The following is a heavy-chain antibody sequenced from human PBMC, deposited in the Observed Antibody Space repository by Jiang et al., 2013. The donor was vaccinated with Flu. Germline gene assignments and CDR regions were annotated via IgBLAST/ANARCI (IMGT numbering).Heavy chain of an antibody. J-gene: IGHJ5*02. CDR1: GDSVSSNNAV. Sequence: QTLSLTCAISGDSVSSNNAVWNWIRQSPSRGLEWLGRTYYRSEWYTDYSVSVKSRITVNPDTSKNQFSLQLNSVTPDDTAVYYCAREGTMVRGIKNWFDPWGQGTLVTVSS. V-gene: IGHV6-1*01. D-gene: IGHD3-10*01. CDR3: AREGTMVRGIKNWFDP. CDR2: TYYRSEWYT.